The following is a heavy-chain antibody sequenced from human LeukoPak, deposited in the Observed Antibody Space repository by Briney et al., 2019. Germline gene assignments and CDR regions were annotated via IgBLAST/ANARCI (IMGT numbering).Heavy chain of an antibody. CDR1: GYSINSFYY. CDR3: ARQLGGSYGEYYFDY. J-gene: IGHJ4*02. D-gene: IGHD1-26*01. V-gene: IGHV4-38-2*01. Sequence: SETLSLTCAVSGYSINSFYYWGWIRQPPGKGLEWIASISHRGRTYYNLSLKSRVPISVDTVKNQLSLKVNSVTAADTAVYYCARQLGGSYGEYYFDYWGQGTLVTVSS. CDR2: ISHRGRT.